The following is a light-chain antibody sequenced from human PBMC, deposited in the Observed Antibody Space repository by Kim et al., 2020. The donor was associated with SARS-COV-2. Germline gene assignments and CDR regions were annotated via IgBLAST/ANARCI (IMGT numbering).Light chain of an antibody. CDR3: ETWDSNIQV. V-gene: IGLV4-60*03. CDR1: SGHGSYF. J-gene: IGLJ3*02. CDR2: VEGSGSY. Sequence: SVKRTCPRGSGHGSYFIAWHQQQPGKAPRFLMKVEGSGSYNKGGGVPDRFSGSRSGADRYLIISNLHSEDEADYYCETWDSNIQVFGGGTQLTVL.